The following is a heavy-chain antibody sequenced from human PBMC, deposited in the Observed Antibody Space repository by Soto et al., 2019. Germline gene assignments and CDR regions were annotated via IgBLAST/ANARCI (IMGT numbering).Heavy chain of an antibody. CDR2: IIPILGIA. CDR3: ARGMVRGVMGY. D-gene: IGHD3-10*01. V-gene: IGHV1-69*02. Sequence: QVQLVQSGAEVKKPGSSVKVSCNASGGTFSSYTISWVRQAPGQGLEWMGRIIPILGIANYAQKFQGRVTITADKSTSTAYMELSILRSEDTAVYYCARGMVRGVMGYWGQGTLVTVSS. CDR1: GGTFSSYT. J-gene: IGHJ4*02.